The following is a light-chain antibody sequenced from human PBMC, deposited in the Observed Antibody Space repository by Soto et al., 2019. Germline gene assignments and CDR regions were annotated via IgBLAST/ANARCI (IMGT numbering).Light chain of an antibody. J-gene: IGKJ1*01. CDR1: QSVSIK. V-gene: IGKV3-15*01. CDR3: QQYDQWPS. Sequence: TQSPATLSLYQGERATLHCRASQSVSIKLAWYQQKPGQSPRLLIYGASTRASGIPARFTGNGSWTEFALTISSLQSEDSAVYYCQQYDQWPSFGQGTKVDVK. CDR2: GAS.